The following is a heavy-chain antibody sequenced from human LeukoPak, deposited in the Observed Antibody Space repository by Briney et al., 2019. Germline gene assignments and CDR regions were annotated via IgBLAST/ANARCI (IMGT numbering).Heavy chain of an antibody. CDR2: INHSGST. CDR3: ARGLYGWNDVNWFDP. CDR1: GDSISTSSYY. J-gene: IGHJ5*02. D-gene: IGHD1-1*01. Sequence: SETLSLTCSVSGDSISTSSYYWGWIRQPPGKGLEWIGEINHSGSTNYNPSLKSRVTISVGTSKNQFSLKLSSVTAADTAVYYCARGLYGWNDVNWFDPWGQGTLVTVSS. V-gene: IGHV4-39*07.